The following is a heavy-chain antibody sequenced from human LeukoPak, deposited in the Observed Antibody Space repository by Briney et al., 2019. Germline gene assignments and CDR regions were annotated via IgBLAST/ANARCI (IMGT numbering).Heavy chain of an antibody. CDR3: ARLATVPG. CDR1: GYTFTGYY. CDR2: SHPNSGDT. Sequence: ASVKVSCKASGYTFTGYYLHWVRQAPGQGLEWMGFSHPNSGDTNVAQRFQGRVTMTRDTSISTAYMELTSLRANDTAVYYCARLATVPGWGQGTLVTVSS. V-gene: IGHV1-2*02. J-gene: IGHJ4*02. D-gene: IGHD6-19*01.